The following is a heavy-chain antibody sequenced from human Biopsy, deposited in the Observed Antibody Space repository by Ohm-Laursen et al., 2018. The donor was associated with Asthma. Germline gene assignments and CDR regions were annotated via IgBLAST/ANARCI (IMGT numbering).Heavy chain of an antibody. V-gene: IGHV1-69*13. Sequence: SVKVSCKAPGGTLSNFAISWVRQAPGQGLEWLGGIMTVFGTTNYAQKFQGRVTITADESTSTAYMEVTSLRSEDTAIYYCARCQVGYSSGWSLLLKKIYYSGMDVWGQGTTVTVSS. J-gene: IGHJ6*02. CDR3: ARCQVGYSSGWSLLLKKIYYSGMDV. CDR1: GGTLSNFA. D-gene: IGHD6-19*01. CDR2: IMTVFGTT.